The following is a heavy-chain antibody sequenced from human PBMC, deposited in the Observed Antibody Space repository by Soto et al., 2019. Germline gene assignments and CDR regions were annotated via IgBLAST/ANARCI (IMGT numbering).Heavy chain of an antibody. Sequence: QVQLQQWGAGLLKPSETLSLTCAVYGGSFSGYYWSWIRQPPGKGLEWIGEINHSGSTNYNPSLTSRVTISVDTSKNQFSLKLSSVTAADTAVYYCARGPPLEQWLVEDYWDQGTLVTVSS. J-gene: IGHJ4*02. CDR3: ARGPPLEQWLVEDY. D-gene: IGHD6-19*01. V-gene: IGHV4-34*01. CDR2: INHSGST. CDR1: GGSFSGYY.